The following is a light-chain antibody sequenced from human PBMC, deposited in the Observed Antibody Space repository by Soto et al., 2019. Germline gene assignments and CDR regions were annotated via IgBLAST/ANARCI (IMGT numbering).Light chain of an antibody. CDR2: DAS. CDR3: QQSYGSPLT. V-gene: IGKV1-33*01. Sequence: DIQMTQSPSSLSASVGDRVTITCQASQDITNYLNWYQQKPGKAPRLLLYDASSLETGVPSRFSGSGSGTDFTLTISSLQPEDVATYYCQQSYGSPLTFGGGTKVEIK. J-gene: IGKJ4*01. CDR1: QDITNY.